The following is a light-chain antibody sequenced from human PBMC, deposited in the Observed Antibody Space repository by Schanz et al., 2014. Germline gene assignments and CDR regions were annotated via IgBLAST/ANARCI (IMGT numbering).Light chain of an antibody. V-gene: IGKV4-1*01. CDR3: LQYYTTPRT. Sequence: DIVMTQSPDSLAVSLGERATIHCKSSQSVLYGSHNKNYLAWYQQKPGQPPKLLIYWASTRESGVPDRFSGSGSGTDFTLTISSLQAEDVAVYYCLQYYTTPRTFGQGTKVEIK. CDR1: QSVLYGSHNKNY. J-gene: IGKJ1*01. CDR2: WAS.